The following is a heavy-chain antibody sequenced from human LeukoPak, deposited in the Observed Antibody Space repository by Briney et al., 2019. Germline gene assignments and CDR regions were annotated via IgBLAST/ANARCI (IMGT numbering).Heavy chain of an antibody. J-gene: IGHJ4*02. CDR1: GFTFSSYA. CDR2: ISGSGGST. CDR3: AKDTMYYDFWSGYPPFDY. Sequence: GGSLRLSCAASGFTFSSYAMSWVRQAPGKGLEWVSAISGSGGSTYYADPVKGRFTISRDNSKNTLYLQMNSLRAEDTAVYYCAKDTMYYDFWSGYPPFDYWGQGTLVTVSS. D-gene: IGHD3-3*01. V-gene: IGHV3-23*01.